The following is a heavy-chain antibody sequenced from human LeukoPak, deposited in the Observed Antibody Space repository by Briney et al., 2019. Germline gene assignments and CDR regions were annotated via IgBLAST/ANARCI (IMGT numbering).Heavy chain of an antibody. CDR2: IHQDGSET. CDR1: GFTFTKYW. CDR3: ANTVGHYSHN. D-gene: IGHD4-11*01. J-gene: IGHJ4*02. Sequence: GGSLRLSCAASGFTFTKYWMAWVRQAPAKGLEWVASIHQDGSETHSIDSGRFTISRDNAKNSLYLQVNSLRDEDTAVYYCANTVGHYSHNWGQGTLVTVSS. V-gene: IGHV3-7*05.